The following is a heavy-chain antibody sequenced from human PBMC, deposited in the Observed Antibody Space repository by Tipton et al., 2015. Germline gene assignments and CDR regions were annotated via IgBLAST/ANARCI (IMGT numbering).Heavy chain of an antibody. CDR1: GGSISSYY. Sequence: GLVKPSGTLSLTCTVSGGSISSYYWSWIRQPPGKGLEWIGYISYIGNTNYNPSLKSRVTISVDTSKNQFSLKLSSVTAADTAVYYCARVGYYYGSGSYYHYYYYYGMDVWGQGTTVTVSS. J-gene: IGHJ6*02. CDR2: ISYIGNT. D-gene: IGHD3-10*01. CDR3: ARVGYYYGSGSYYHYYYYYGMDV. V-gene: IGHV4-59*01.